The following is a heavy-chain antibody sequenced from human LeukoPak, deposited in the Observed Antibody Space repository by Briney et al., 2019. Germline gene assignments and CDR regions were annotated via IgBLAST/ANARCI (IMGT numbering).Heavy chain of an antibody. D-gene: IGHD3-10*01. J-gene: IGHJ4*02. V-gene: IGHV4-34*01. CDR3: ARGGRGGITMVRGTRRLDY. CDR1: GGSFSGYY. Sequence: SETLSLTCAVYGGSFSGYYWSWIRQPPGKGLEWIGEINHSGSTNNNPPLKSRVNISEDTSKNQFSLKLSSVTAADTAVYYCARGGRGGITMVRGTRRLDYWGQGTLVTVSS. CDR2: INHSGST.